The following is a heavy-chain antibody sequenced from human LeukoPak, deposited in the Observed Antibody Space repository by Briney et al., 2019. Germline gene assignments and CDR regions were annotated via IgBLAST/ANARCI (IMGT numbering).Heavy chain of an antibody. CDR1: GFTFSSYA. J-gene: IGHJ6*02. CDR2: ISYDGSNK. D-gene: IGHD2-15*01. V-gene: IGHV3-30-3*01. Sequence: GGSLRLSCAASGFTFSSYAMSWVRQAPGKGLEWVAVISYDGSNKYYADSVKGRFTISRDNSKNTLYLQMNSLRAEDTAVYYCARAGYCSGGSCRYYYYGMDVWGQGTTVTVSS. CDR3: ARAGYCSGGSCRYYYYGMDV.